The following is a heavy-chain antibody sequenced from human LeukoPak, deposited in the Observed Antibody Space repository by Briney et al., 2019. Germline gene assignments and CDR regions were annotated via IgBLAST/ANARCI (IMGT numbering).Heavy chain of an antibody. CDR3: TTRRPDAFDI. V-gene: IGHV3-21*04. CDR1: GFTFSSYS. CDR2: IRSSSSYI. Sequence: GGSLRLSCAASGFTFSSYSMNWVRQAPGKGLEWVSSIRSSSSYIYYADSVKGRFTISRDNAKNSLYLQMNSLKTEDTAVYYCTTRRPDAFDIWGQGTMVTVSS. J-gene: IGHJ3*02.